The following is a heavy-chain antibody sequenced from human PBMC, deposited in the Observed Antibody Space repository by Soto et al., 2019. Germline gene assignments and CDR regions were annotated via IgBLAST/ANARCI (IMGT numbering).Heavy chain of an antibody. V-gene: IGHV3-30-3*01. CDR2: ISYDGSNK. J-gene: IGHJ4*02. CDR1: GFTFSSYA. CDR3: ARDRSGSYRFYFDY. Sequence: QVQLVESGGGVVQPGRSLRLSCAASGFTFSSYAMHWVRQAPGKGLEWVAVISYDGSNKYYADSVKGRFTISRDNSKNTLYLQMNSLRAEDTAVYYCARDRSGSYRFYFDYWGQGTLVTVSS. D-gene: IGHD1-26*01.